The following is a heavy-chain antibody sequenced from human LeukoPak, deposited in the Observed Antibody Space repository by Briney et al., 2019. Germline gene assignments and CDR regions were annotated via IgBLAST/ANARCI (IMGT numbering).Heavy chain of an antibody. Sequence: ITSYAQKFQGRVTMTRDTSTSTVYMELSSLRSEDTAVYYCARDGGYSSSWYDYYYYMDVWGKGTTVTVSS. CDR2: IT. J-gene: IGHJ6*03. CDR3: ARDGGYSSSWYDYYYYMDV. V-gene: IGHV1-46*01. D-gene: IGHD6-13*01.